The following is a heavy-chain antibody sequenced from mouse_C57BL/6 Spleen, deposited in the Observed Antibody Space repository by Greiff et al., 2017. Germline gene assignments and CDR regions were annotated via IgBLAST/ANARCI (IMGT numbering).Heavy chain of an antibody. V-gene: IGHV1-26*01. CDR2: INPNNGGT. D-gene: IGHD1-1*01. J-gene: IGHJ4*01. CDR1: GYTFTDYY. CDR3: ATTVVPMDY. Sequence: EVQLQQSGPELVKPGASVKISCKASGYTFTDYYMNWVKQSHGKSLEWIGDINPNNGGTSYNQKFKGKATLTVDKSSSTAYMELRSLTSEDSAVYYCATTVVPMDYWGQGTSVTVSS.